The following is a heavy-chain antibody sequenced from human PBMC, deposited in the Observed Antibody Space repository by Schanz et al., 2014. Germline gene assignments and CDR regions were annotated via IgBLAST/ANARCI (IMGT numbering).Heavy chain of an antibody. Sequence: EVQLVESGGGLVKPGGSLRLSCAASGFIVSDNYMHWVRQAPGKGLEWVSAINGNGGITYYADPVKGRFTISRDNSKNTLYLQMKSLRVEDTAVYYCVKDPDKYNWNDVEGMDVWGPGTTVTVSS. J-gene: IGHJ6*01. D-gene: IGHD1-1*01. CDR2: INGNGGIT. CDR3: VKDPDKYNWNDVEGMDV. V-gene: IGHV3-23*04. CDR1: GFIVSDNY.